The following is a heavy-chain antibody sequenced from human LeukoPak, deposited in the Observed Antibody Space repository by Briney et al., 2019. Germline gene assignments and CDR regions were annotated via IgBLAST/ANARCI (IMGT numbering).Heavy chain of an antibody. CDR2: ISSSGSTI. CDR3: AKAANYDILTGYYLDY. V-gene: IGHV3-11*01. J-gene: IGHJ4*02. CDR1: GFTFSDYY. D-gene: IGHD3-9*01. Sequence: GGSLRLSCAASGFTFSDYYMSWIRQAPGKGLEWVSYISSSGSTIYYADSVKGRFTISRDNSKNTLYLQMNNLRAEDTAIYDCAKAANYDILTGYYLDYWGQGTLVTVSS.